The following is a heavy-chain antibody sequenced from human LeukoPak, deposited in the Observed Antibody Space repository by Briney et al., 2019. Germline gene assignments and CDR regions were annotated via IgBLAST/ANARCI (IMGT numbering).Heavy chain of an antibody. V-gene: IGHV3-30*18. CDR2: ILYDGSDK. CDR1: GFTFSTYG. J-gene: IGHJ4*02. D-gene: IGHD2-15*01. CDR3: AKDRCSGGTCYFDY. Sequence: AGGSLRLSCAASGFTFSTYGMHWVRQAPGKGLEWVAVILYDGSDKCYGDSVKGRFTISRDNSKNTLYLQMNSLRAEDTAVYYCAKDRCSGGTCYFDYWGQGTLVTVSS.